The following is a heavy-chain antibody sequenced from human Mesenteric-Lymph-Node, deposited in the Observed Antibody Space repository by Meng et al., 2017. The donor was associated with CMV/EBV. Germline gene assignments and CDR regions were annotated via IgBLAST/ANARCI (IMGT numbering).Heavy chain of an antibody. D-gene: IGHD2-2*01. J-gene: IGHJ6*02. CDR1: GGSFSGYY. Sequence: SETLSLTCAVYGGSFSGYYWSWIRQPPGKGLEWIGEINHSGSTNYNPSLKSRVTISVDTSKNQFSLKLSSVTAADTAVYYCARSRYCSSTSCPSPYYYYYGMDVWGQGTTVTVSS. V-gene: IGHV4-34*01. CDR2: INHSGST. CDR3: ARSRYCSSTSCPSPYYYYYGMDV.